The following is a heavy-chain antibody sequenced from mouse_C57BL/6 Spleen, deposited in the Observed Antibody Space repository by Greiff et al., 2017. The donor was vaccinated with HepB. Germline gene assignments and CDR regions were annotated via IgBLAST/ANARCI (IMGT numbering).Heavy chain of an antibody. Sequence: VQLQQSGPGLVKPSQSLSLTCSVTGYSITSGYYWNWIRQFPGNKLEWMGYISYDGSNNYNPSLKNRISITRDTSKNQFFLKLNSVTTEDTATYYCAEGYDDYYAMDYWGQGTSVTVSS. V-gene: IGHV3-6*01. J-gene: IGHJ4*01. D-gene: IGHD2-2*01. CDR2: ISYDGSN. CDR1: GYSITSGYY. CDR3: AEGYDDYYAMDY.